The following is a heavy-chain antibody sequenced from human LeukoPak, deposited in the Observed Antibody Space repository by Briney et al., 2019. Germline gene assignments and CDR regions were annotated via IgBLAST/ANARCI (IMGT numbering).Heavy chain of an antibody. D-gene: IGHD3-22*01. V-gene: IGHV3-23*01. CDR1: GFTFSSYA. CDR3: AKSITMIVVVAYYFDY. CDR2: ISGSGGST. Sequence: GGSLRLSCAASGFTFSSYAMSWVRQAPGKGLEWVSAISGSGGSTYYADSVKGRFTISRDNSKNTLYLQMNSLRAEDTAVYYCAKSITMIVVVAYYFDYWGQGTLVTVSS. J-gene: IGHJ4*02.